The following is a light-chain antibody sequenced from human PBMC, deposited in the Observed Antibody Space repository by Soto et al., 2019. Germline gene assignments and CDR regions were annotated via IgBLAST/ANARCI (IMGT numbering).Light chain of an antibody. CDR1: SSNIGAGYD. CDR3: QSYDSSLSGWV. V-gene: IGLV1-40*01. CDR2: GNS. J-gene: IGLJ3*02. Sequence: QSVLTQPPSVSGAPGQRVTISCTGSSSNIGAGYDVHWYQQLPGTAPKLLIYGNSNRPSGVPDRFSGSTSGTSAALAITVLQAEDAADYYGQSYDSSLSGWVFGGGTKLTVL.